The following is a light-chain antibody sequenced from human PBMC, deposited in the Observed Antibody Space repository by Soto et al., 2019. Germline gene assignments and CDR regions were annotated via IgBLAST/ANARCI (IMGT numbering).Light chain of an antibody. J-gene: IGLJ3*02. CDR1: SSDIGSNT. CDR3: TAWDGSLNVRL. V-gene: IGLV1-44*01. CDR2: RDN. Sequence: QSVLTQPPSASGTPGQRVTISCSGRSSDIGSNTVNWYQQLPGTAPKLLIYRDNHRPSGIPDRFSGSKSGTSASLDISGLQSGDEAYYYCTAWDGSLNVRLFGGGTKLTVL.